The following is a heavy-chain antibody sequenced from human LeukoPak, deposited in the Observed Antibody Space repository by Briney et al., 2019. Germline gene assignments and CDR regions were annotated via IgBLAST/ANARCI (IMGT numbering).Heavy chain of an antibody. V-gene: IGHV4-30-2*01. CDR1: GGSISSGGYS. Sequence: SETLSLTCAVSGGSISSGGYSWSWIRQPPGKGLEWIGYIYHSGSTYYNPSLKSRVTISVDRSKNQFSLKLSSVTAADTAVYSCARGGLLYAFDIWGQGTMVTVSS. D-gene: IGHD3-16*01. J-gene: IGHJ3*02. CDR3: ARGGLLYAFDI. CDR2: IYHSGST.